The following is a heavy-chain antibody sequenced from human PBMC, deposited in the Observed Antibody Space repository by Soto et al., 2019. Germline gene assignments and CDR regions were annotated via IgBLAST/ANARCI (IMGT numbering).Heavy chain of an antibody. J-gene: IGHJ4*01. D-gene: IGHD3-9*01. Sequence: SETLSLTCTVSGASISSTSSYWGWVRQPPGKGLEWIGSFFYNKNTYYNPSLKSRVTISVDTSKMQFSLNLTSVTAADTAVYYCARHVEWEIFYYFAHWVQGTPVTVSS. V-gene: IGHV4-39*01. CDR2: FFYNKNT. CDR1: GASISSTSSY. CDR3: ARHVEWEIFYYFAH.